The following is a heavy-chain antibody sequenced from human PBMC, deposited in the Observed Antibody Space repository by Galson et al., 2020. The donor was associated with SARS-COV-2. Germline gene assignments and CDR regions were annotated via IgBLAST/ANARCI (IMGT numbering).Heavy chain of an antibody. CDR2: INPNSGGT. J-gene: IGHJ3*02. V-gene: IGHV1-2*02. CDR1: GYTFTGSY. CDR3: ARDGTAMVTNGFDI. Sequence: SVKVSCKASGYTFTGSYMHWVRQAPGQGLEWMGWINPNSGGTNYAQKFQGRVTMTRDTSISIAYMELSRLRSDDTAVYYCARDGTAMVTNGFDIWGQGTMVTVSS. D-gene: IGHD5-18*01.